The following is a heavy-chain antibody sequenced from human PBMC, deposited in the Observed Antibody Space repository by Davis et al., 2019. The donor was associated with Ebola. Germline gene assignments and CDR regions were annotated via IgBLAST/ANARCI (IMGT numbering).Heavy chain of an antibody. D-gene: IGHD3-22*01. V-gene: IGHV3-21*01. CDR3: ARVPRAYDSRGGSDFDY. J-gene: IGHJ4*02. CDR2: ISTSSSYK. Sequence: GESLKISCAASGFTFSSYSMNWVRQAPGKGLEWVSSISTSSSYKYYADSVKGRFTISRDNAKNSLYLQMNSLRAEDTAVYYCARVPRAYDSRGGSDFDYWGQGTLVTVSS. CDR1: GFTFSSYS.